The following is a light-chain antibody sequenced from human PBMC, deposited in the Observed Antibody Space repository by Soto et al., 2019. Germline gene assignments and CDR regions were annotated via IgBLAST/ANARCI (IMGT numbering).Light chain of an antibody. CDR2: AAS. V-gene: IGKV1-39*01. J-gene: IGKJ4*01. CDR3: QQSYSTPPI. CDR1: QSISSY. Sequence: DIQMTQSPSSLSASVGDRVTITCRASQSISSYLNWYQQKPGKAPKVLIYAASNLQSGVPSRFSGGGSGTDFTLTISSLQPEDFATYYCQQSYSTPPIFGGGTKVDIK.